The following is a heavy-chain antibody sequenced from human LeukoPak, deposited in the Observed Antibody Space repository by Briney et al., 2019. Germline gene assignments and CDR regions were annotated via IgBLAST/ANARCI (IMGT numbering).Heavy chain of an antibody. J-gene: IGHJ4*02. CDR2: IYYSGST. Sequence: SQTLSLTCTVSGGSISSGDYYWSWIRQPPGKGLEWIGYIYYSGSTYYNPSLKSRVTISVDTSKNQFSLKLSSVTAADTAVYYCAREARYYDFWSGYSSPTVDYWGQGTLVTVSS. CDR1: GGSISSGDYY. D-gene: IGHD3-3*01. V-gene: IGHV4-30-4*01. CDR3: AREARYYDFWSGYSSPTVDY.